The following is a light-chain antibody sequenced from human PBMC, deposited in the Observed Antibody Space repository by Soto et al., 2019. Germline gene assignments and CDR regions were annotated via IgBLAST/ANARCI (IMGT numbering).Light chain of an antibody. J-gene: IGKJ2*01. Sequence: AIQMTQSPSALSASVGDRVTIFCRASQDIGSDLGWYQQRPGKAPKLLIYAASTSQSAVPARFSGSGSGTDFTLTFSSLQPEDFATYYCLQDFNYPRTFGQGTKLEMK. CDR1: QDIGSD. V-gene: IGKV1-6*01. CDR3: LQDFNYPRT. CDR2: AAS.